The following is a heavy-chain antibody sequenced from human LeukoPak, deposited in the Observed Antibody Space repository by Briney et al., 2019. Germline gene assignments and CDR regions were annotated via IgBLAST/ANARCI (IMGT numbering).Heavy chain of an antibody. D-gene: IGHD6-13*01. CDR1: GGSISSSSYY. CDR3: ARDELIAAAGTRDMYYYYGMDV. CDR2: IYYSGST. Sequence: PSETLSLTCTVSGGSISSSSYYWGWIRQPPGKGLEWIGSIYYSGSTYYNPSLKSRVTISVDTSKNQFSLKLSSVTAADTAVYYCARDELIAAAGTRDMYYYYGMDVWGQGTTVTVSS. V-gene: IGHV4-39*02. J-gene: IGHJ6*02.